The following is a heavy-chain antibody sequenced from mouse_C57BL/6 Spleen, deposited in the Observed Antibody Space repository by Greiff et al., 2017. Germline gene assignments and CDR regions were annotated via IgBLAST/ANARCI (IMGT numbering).Heavy chain of an antibody. CDR1: GFTFSDYG. CDR3: ARRTAQATDYTMDY. J-gene: IGHJ4*01. CDR2: ISNLAYSI. V-gene: IGHV5-15*01. D-gene: IGHD3-2*02. Sequence: EVHLVESGGGLVQPGGSLKLSCAASGFTFSDYGMAWVRQAPRKGPAWVAFISNLAYSIYYADTVTGRFTISRENAKNTLYLEMSSLRSEDTAMYYCARRTAQATDYTMDYWGQGTSVTVSS.